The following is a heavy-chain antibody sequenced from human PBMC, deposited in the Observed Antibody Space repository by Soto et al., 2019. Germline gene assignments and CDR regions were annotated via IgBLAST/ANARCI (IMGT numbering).Heavy chain of an antibody. V-gene: IGHV1-8*01. J-gene: IGHJ5*02. CDR2: MNPNSGNT. CDR1: GYTFTSYD. CDR3: ARSRRPDAPYNWFDP. D-gene: IGHD2-2*01. Sequence: ASVKVSCKASGYTFTSYDINWVRQAAGQGLEWMGWMNPNSGNTGYAQKFQGRVTMTRNTSISTAYMELSSLRSEDTAVYYCARSRRPDAPYNWFDPWGQGTLVTVSS.